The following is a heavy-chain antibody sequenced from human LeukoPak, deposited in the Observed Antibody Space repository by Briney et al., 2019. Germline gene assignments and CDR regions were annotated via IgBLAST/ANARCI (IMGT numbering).Heavy chain of an antibody. CDR3: ARDSTTGTTRWDWLDP. D-gene: IGHD1-1*01. V-gene: IGHV3-21*01. CDR2: MSSSSSYI. CDR1: GFTFSSYS. Sequence: GGPLRPSSAASGFTFSSYSMKCVRPPPEKVLGWVASMSSSSSYIYYADTVKGRFTISRDNAKNSLYLQRNSLRAEDTAVYYCARDSTTGTTRWDWLDPWGQGTLVTVSS. J-gene: IGHJ5*02.